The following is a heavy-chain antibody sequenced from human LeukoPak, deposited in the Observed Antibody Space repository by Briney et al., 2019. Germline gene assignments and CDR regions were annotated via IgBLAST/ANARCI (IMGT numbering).Heavy chain of an antibody. Sequence: GGSLRLSCVASGFTFRSYWMSWVRQAPGKGLEWVANIKQDGSEKYYVDSVKGRFTISRDNAENSVYLEMNSRRAEDTAVYHCARTTGALPFDLWGQGTLVTVSP. CDR2: IKQDGSEK. CDR3: ARTTGALPFDL. D-gene: IGHD1-1*01. V-gene: IGHV3-7*01. CDR1: GFTFRSYW. J-gene: IGHJ5*02.